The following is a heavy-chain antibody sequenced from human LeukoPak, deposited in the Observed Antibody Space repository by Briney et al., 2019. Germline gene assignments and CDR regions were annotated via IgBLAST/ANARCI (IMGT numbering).Heavy chain of an antibody. D-gene: IGHD2-21*01. Sequence: PSETLSLTCTVSGGSISSDYYWGWIRQPPGKGLEWIGSIYHSGSTYYNPSLKSRVTISVDTSKNQFSLKLSSVTAADTAVYYCARIVVTSDAFDIWGQGTMVTVSS. CDR1: GGSISSDYY. CDR2: IYHSGST. V-gene: IGHV4-38-2*02. J-gene: IGHJ3*02. CDR3: ARIVVTSDAFDI.